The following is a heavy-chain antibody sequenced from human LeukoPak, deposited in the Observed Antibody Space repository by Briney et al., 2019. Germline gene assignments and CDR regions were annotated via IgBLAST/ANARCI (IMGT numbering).Heavy chain of an antibody. CDR1: GFTFSSYG. D-gene: IGHD6-13*01. CDR3: AKDRGGIAAAGINY. J-gene: IGHJ4*02. CDR2: IWYDGSNK. Sequence: GGSLRLSCAASGFTFSSYGMHWVRQAPGKGLEWVAFIWYDGSNKYYADSVKGRFTISRDNSKNTLYLQMNSLRAEDTAVYYCAKDRGGIAAAGINYWGQGTLVTVSS. V-gene: IGHV3-30*02.